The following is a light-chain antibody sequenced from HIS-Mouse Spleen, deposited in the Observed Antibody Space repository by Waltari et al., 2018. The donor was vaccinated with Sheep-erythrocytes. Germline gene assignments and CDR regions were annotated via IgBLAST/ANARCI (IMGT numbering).Light chain of an antibody. V-gene: IGLV2-8*01. Sequence: QSALTQPPSASGSPGQSVTISCTGTSSDVGGYNYVSWYQQHPGKAPKLMINEVSKRPAGVPDRFSGSKSGNTASLTVSGLQAEDEADYYRSSYAGSNNLVFGGGTKLTVL. J-gene: IGLJ2*01. CDR1: SSDVGGYNY. CDR3: SSYAGSNNLV. CDR2: EVS.